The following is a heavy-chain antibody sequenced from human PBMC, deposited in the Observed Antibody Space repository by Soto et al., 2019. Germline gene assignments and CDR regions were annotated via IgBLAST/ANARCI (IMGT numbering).Heavy chain of an antibody. J-gene: IGHJ4*02. V-gene: IGHV1-69*01. Sequence: QVQLVQSGAEVKKPGSSVKVSCKASGGTFSSYSINWVRQAPGQGLEWMGEIIPIFGTANYAPKFQGRVTITADESTSTAYMELSSLRSEDTAVYFCARDGGRHAGGIDYWGQATLVTV. D-gene: IGHD1-26*01. CDR2: IIPIFGTA. CDR3: ARDGGRHAGGIDY. CDR1: GGTFSSYS.